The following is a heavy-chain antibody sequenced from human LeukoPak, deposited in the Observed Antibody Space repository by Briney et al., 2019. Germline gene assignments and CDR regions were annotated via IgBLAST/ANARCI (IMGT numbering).Heavy chain of an antibody. Sequence: PSETLTLTCTVSGGSISGYYWSWIRQPPGKGLEWIGYIYDSGNTNYNPSLKSRVTISVDTSKNQFSLNLRSVTAADTAVYYCARDHYGYYDAFDIWGQGTMFTVSS. V-gene: IGHV4-59*01. CDR1: GGSISGYY. J-gene: IGHJ3*02. CDR3: ARDHYGYYDAFDI. D-gene: IGHD1-26*01. CDR2: IYDSGNT.